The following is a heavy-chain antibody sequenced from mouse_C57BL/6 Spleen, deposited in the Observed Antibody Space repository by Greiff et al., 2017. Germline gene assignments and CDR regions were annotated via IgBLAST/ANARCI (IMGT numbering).Heavy chain of an antibody. Sequence: VHLVESGPGLVAPSQSLSITCTVSGFSLTSYAISWVRQPPGKGLEWLGVIWTGGGTNYNSALKSRLSISKDNSKSQVFLKMNSLQNEDTARNYCARDDGRSDVDDGGQGNTRTVSS. CDR2: IWTGGGT. CDR3: ARDDGRSDVDD. CDR1: GFSLTSYA. V-gene: IGHV2-9-1*01. J-gene: IGHJ2*01. D-gene: IGHD1-1*01.